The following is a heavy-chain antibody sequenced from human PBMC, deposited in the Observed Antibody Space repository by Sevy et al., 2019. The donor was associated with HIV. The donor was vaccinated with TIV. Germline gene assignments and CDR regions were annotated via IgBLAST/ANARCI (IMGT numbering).Heavy chain of an antibody. CDR2: IYYSGST. Sequence: SETLSFTCTVSGGSISSGDYYWSWIRQPPGKGLEWIGYIYYSGSTYYNPSLKSRVTISVDTSKNQFSLKLSSVTAADTAVYYCARAEVDYDILTGYRNYWYFDLWGRGTLVTVSS. CDR3: ARAEVDYDILTGYRNYWYFDL. J-gene: IGHJ2*01. CDR1: GGSISSGDYY. V-gene: IGHV4-30-4*01. D-gene: IGHD3-9*01.